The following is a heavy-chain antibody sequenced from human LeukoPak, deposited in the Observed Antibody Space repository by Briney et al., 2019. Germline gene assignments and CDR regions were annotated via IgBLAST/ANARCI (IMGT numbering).Heavy chain of an antibody. V-gene: IGHV4-39*07. CDR3: ARDRGRYMDV. CDR2: IYYSGST. CDR1: GGSISSSSYY. Sequence: SETLSLTCTVSGGSISSSSYYWGWIRQPPGKGLEWIGSIYYSGSTYYNPSLKSRVTISVDTSKNQFSLKLSSVTAADTAVYYCARDRGRYMDVWGKGTTVTISS. D-gene: IGHD3-10*01. J-gene: IGHJ6*03.